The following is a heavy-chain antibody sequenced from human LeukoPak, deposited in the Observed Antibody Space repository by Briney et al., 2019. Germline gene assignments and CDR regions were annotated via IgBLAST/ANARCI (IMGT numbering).Heavy chain of an antibody. D-gene: IGHD3-16*01. Sequence: GGSLRLSCVASGFTVSSDQITWVRQAPGKGLEWVSVIYSGGNTYAADSVKGRFTISRDNSENTLYLQMNSLRVEDTAVYYCAREVGGGASGQWGQGTLVTVSS. CDR2: IYSGGNT. V-gene: IGHV3-66*01. CDR3: AREVGGGASGQ. J-gene: IGHJ4*02. CDR1: GFTVSSDQ.